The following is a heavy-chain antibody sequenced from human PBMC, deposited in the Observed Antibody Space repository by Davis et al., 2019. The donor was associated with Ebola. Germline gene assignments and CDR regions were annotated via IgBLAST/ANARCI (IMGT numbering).Heavy chain of an antibody. CDR3: ATSESFFDYAAYFHN. CDR1: GFSSINYA. Sequence: GESLKISCEASGFSSINYAMSWVRQVPGKGLEWVSGITWNGGSTGYADSAKGRFSISRDNAKNSLDLQMNSLKAEDTAVYFCATSESFFDYAAYFHNWGQGTLLTVSS. D-gene: IGHD3-16*01. CDR2: ITWNGGST. J-gene: IGHJ4*02. V-gene: IGHV3-20*04.